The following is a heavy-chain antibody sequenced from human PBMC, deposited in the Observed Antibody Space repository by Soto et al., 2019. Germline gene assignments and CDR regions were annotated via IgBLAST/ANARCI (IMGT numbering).Heavy chain of an antibody. D-gene: IGHD6-13*01. CDR2: TSSSSSTI. CDR3: AGYRVFHPYCYFDL. CDR1: GLTFSSYS. Sequence: GGSLRLSCAASGLTFSSYSMNWVRQAPGKGLEWVSYTSSSSSTIYYADSVKGRFTISRDNAKNSLYLQMNSLRAEDTAVYYCAGYRVFHPYCYFDLWGRGTLVTVSS. J-gene: IGHJ2*01. V-gene: IGHV3-48*01.